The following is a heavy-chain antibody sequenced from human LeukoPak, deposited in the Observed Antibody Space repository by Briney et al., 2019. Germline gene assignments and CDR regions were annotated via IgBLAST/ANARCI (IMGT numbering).Heavy chain of an antibody. D-gene: IGHD3-10*01. V-gene: IGHV4-34*01. J-gene: IGHJ5*02. CDR1: GGSFSGHY. CDR3: ARHGSGSYYNVIRSFWSNWFDP. Sequence: SETLSLTCAVYGGSFSGHYWSWIRQPPGKGLEWIGEINHSGSTNYNPSLKSRVTISVDTSKNQFSLKLSSVTAADTAVYYCARHGSGSYYNVIRSFWSNWFDPWGQGTLVTVSS. CDR2: INHSGST.